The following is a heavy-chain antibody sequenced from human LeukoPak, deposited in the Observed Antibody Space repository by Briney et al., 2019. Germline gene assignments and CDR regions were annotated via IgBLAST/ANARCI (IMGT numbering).Heavy chain of an antibody. CDR3: ARQKRDIAARLENWFDP. Sequence: SETLSLTCTVSGGSISSSSCYWGWIRQPPGKGLEWIGSIYYSGSTYYNPSLKSRVTISVDTSKNQFSLKLSSVTAADTAVYYCARQKRDIAARLENWFDPWGQGTLVTVSS. V-gene: IGHV4-39*01. CDR1: GGSISSSSCY. J-gene: IGHJ5*02. D-gene: IGHD6-6*01. CDR2: IYYSGST.